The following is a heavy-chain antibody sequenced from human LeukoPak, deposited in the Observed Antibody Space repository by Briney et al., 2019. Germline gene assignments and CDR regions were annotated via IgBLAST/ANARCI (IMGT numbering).Heavy chain of an antibody. Sequence: GGSLRLSCAASGFTVSSNYMSWVRQAPGKGLEWVSVIYSGGSTYYADSEKGRFTISRHNSKNTQYLQMNSLRAEDTAVYYCARGIAAAGTGFDYWGQGTLVTVSS. CDR2: IYSGGST. D-gene: IGHD6-13*01. CDR1: GFTVSSNY. V-gene: IGHV3-53*04. J-gene: IGHJ4*02. CDR3: ARGIAAAGTGFDY.